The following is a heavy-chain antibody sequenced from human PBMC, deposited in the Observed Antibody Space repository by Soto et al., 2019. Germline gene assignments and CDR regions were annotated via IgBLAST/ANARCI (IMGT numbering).Heavy chain of an antibody. CDR2: ISAYNGNT. CDR3: ARDSTLKYSSGWYGTFDY. CDR1: GYTFTSYG. J-gene: IGHJ4*02. D-gene: IGHD6-19*01. Sequence: QVQLVQSGAEVKKPGASVKVSCKASGYTFTSYGISWVRHAPGQGLEWMGWISAYNGNTNYAQKLQGRVTMTTDTSTSTAYMELRSLRSDDTAVYYCARDSTLKYSSGWYGTFDYWGQGTLVTVSS. V-gene: IGHV1-18*04.